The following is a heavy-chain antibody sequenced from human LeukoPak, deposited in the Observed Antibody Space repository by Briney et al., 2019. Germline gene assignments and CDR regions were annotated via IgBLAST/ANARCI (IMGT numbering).Heavy chain of an antibody. Sequence: GVSLRLSCAASGFTFSNAGMNWVRQAPGKGLAWVGRIKSKTDGGTKDYAAPVKGRFTISRDDSKNTLYLQMNRLKTEDTAVYYCTTEAVVAAKRPDYWGQGTLVTVSS. CDR3: TTEAVVAAKRPDY. CDR2: IKSKTDGGTK. V-gene: IGHV3-15*01. CDR1: GFTFSNAG. J-gene: IGHJ4*02. D-gene: IGHD2-15*01.